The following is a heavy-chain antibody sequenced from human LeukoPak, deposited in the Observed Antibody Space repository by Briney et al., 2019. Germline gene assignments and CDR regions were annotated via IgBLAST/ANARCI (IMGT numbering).Heavy chain of an antibody. Sequence: SETLSLTCAVYGGSFSGYYWSWIRQPPGKGLGWIGEINHSGSTNYNPSLKSRVTISVDTSKNQFSLKLSSVTAADTAVYYCARGRPYYDFWSGYYHGGFDYWGQGTLVTVSS. J-gene: IGHJ4*02. CDR1: GGSFSGYY. CDR2: INHSGST. CDR3: ARGRPYYDFWSGYYHGGFDY. D-gene: IGHD3-3*01. V-gene: IGHV4-34*01.